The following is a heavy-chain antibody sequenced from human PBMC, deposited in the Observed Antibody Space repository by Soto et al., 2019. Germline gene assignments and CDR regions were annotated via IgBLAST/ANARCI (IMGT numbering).Heavy chain of an antibody. V-gene: IGHV4-34*01. CDR3: ARGGITICDYRLAF. CDR2: INPSGST. J-gene: IGHJ6*02. CDR1: GGSFSGHY. D-gene: IGHD3-3*01. Sequence: SENLSLTCAVYGGSFSGHYCSWIRQSPGKGLGWIGEINPSGSTKYNPSLKSRVTISADTSRNHFSLKLSSVTAAETAVFYCARGGITICDYRLAFSGQGTTVIV.